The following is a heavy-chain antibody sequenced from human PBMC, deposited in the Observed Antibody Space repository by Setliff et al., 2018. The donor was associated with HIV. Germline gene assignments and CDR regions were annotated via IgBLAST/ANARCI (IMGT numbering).Heavy chain of an antibody. V-gene: IGHV4-34*01. CDR1: GGSFNGHY. D-gene: IGHD5-18*01. Sequence: SETLSLTCAVYGGSFNGHYWAWIRQSPGKGLEWIGEINHNGLTTYNPALTGRVIMSVETSKNQFSLKLTSVTAADTAVYYCARTEDYSYGDAPFDYWGHGTQVTVSS. CDR3: ARTEDYSYGDAPFDY. J-gene: IGHJ4*01. CDR2: INHNGLT.